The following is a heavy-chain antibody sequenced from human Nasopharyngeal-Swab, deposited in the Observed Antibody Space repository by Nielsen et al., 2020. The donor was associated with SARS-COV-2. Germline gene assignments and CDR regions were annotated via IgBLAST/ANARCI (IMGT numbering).Heavy chain of an antibody. Sequence: GGSLRLSCAASGFTFSSYSMNWVRQAPGKGLEWVSSISSSSSYIYYADSVKGRFTISRDNAENSLYLQMNSLGAEDTAVYYCARDLRSGWNWFDPWGQGTLVTVSS. CDR1: GFTFSSYS. CDR2: ISSSSSYI. J-gene: IGHJ5*02. V-gene: IGHV3-21*01. D-gene: IGHD6-19*01. CDR3: ARDLRSGWNWFDP.